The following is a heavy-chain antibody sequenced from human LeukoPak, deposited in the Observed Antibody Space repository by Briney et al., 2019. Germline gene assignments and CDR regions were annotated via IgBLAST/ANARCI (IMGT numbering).Heavy chain of an antibody. CDR2: ISAYNGNT. D-gene: IGHD3-10*01. J-gene: IGHJ5*02. V-gene: IGHV1-18*01. CDR3: ARGYYYGSGRSNWFDP. CDR1: GYTFTSYG. Sequence: ASVKVSCKASGYTFTSYGISWVRQAPGQGLEWMGWISAYNGNTNYAQKLQGRVTMTTDTSTSTAYMELRSLRADDTAVYYCARGYYYGSGRSNWFDPWGQGTLVTVSS.